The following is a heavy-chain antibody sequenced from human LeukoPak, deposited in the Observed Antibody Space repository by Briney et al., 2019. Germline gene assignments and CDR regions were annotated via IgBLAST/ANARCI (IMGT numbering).Heavy chain of an antibody. D-gene: IGHD4-11*01. CDR2: IYYSGST. CDR3: ARPQRYSNYALDY. Sequence: SETLSLTCTVSGGSISGSSYHWGWIRQPPGKGLEWIGSIYYSGSTYYKPSLKSRVTMSVDTSKNQFSLKLSSVTAADTAVYYCARPQRYSNYALDYWGQGTLVTVSS. CDR1: GGSISGSSYH. J-gene: IGHJ4*02. V-gene: IGHV4-39*01.